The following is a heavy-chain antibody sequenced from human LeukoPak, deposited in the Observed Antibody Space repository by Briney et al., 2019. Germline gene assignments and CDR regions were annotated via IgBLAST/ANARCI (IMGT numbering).Heavy chain of an antibody. V-gene: IGHV4-61*01. CDR3: AVMSEWAYYFDY. J-gene: IGHJ4*02. CDR2: IYYSGST. CDR1: GGSVSSGSYY. D-gene: IGHD3-16*01. Sequence: PSETLSLTCTVSGGSVSSGSYYWNWIRQPPGKGLEWIGYIYYSGSTNYNPSLKSRVTISVDTSKNQFSLRLSSVTAADTAVYYCAVMSEWAYYFDYWGQGTLVTVSS.